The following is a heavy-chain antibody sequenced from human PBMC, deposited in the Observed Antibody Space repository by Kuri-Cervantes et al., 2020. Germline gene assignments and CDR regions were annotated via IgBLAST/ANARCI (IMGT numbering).Heavy chain of an antibody. CDR3: ASIGSEGIL. CDR2: INHSRST. CDR1: GGSFTGYY. J-gene: IGHJ3*01. V-gene: IGHV4-34*10. Sequence: ESLKISCAVYGGSFTGYYWSWIRQSPGKGLEWIGEINHSRSTNYNPSLKSRITVSIDTSKNQFSLKLTSVTAADTAVYYCASIGSEGILWGQGTMVTVSS. D-gene: IGHD3-3*01.